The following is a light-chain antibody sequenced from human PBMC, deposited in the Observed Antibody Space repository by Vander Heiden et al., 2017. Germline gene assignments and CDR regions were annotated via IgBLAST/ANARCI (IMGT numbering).Light chain of an antibody. CDR1: RNIYSN. Sequence: EIVMTQSPATLSVSPGERATLSCRASRNIYSNLAWYQQKPGQAPRLLIQGASTRATEIPARFSDSGSGTEFTLTISSLQSEDFAIYYCQQHQDWPLTFGGGTRVEIK. CDR3: QQHQDWPLT. CDR2: GAS. J-gene: IGKJ4*01. V-gene: IGKV3-15*01.